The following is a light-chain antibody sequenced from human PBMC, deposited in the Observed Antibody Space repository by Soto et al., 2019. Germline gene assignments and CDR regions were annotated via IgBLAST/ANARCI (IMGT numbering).Light chain of an antibody. CDR2: EVT. CDR3: SSYTSSSTPWV. CDR1: SSDVGGYNY. Sequence: QSALTQPPSASGSPGQSVTISCTGTSSDVGGYNYVSWYQQHPGKAPKLLIYEVTKRPSGVSNRFSGSKSGNTASLTISGLQAEDEADYYCSSYTSSSTPWVFGGGTQLTVL. V-gene: IGLV2-14*01. J-gene: IGLJ3*02.